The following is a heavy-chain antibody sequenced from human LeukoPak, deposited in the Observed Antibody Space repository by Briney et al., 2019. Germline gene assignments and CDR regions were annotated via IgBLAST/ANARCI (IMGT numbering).Heavy chain of an antibody. CDR1: GGTFSSYA. V-gene: IGHV1-69*13. J-gene: IGHJ6*03. CDR2: IIPIFGTA. D-gene: IGHD6-13*01. CDR3: ARSLAAAGYYYYYYMDV. Sequence: ASVKVSCKASGGTFSSYAISWVRQAPGQGLEWMGGIIPIFGTANYAQKFQGRVTITADESTSTAYMEPSSLRSEDTAVYYCARSLAAAGYYYYYYMDVWGKGTTVTISS.